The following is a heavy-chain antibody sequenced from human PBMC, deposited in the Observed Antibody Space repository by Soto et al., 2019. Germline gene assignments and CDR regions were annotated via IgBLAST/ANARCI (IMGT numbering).Heavy chain of an antibody. J-gene: IGHJ3*02. CDR3: ARAPLSRSGWFDGFDI. CDR2: IYRSGST. D-gene: IGHD6-19*01. Sequence: PSETLSLTCAVSGYSFSSGYYGGWIRQPPGKGLEWIGSIYRSGSTYYKPSLKGRVTISLDTSKNQFSLKLSSVTAADTAVYYCARAPLSRSGWFDGFDIWGQGTMVTVSS. V-gene: IGHV4-38-2*01. CDR1: GYSFSSGYY.